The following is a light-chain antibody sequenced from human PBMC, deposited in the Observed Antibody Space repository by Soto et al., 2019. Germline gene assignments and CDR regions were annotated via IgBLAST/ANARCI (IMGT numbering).Light chain of an antibody. V-gene: IGKV3-20*01. J-gene: IGKJ4*01. CDR1: QSVVGDY. CDR2: SAY. CDR3: QQYGSSSAT. Sequence: DTVLTQSPGTLSLSPGERATLSCRASQSVVGDYLGWYQQKPGQAPRLLIYSAYRRASDIPDRFSGSGSGTVFTLTISSLEPEDSAVYYCQQYGSSSATFGGGTKVEIK.